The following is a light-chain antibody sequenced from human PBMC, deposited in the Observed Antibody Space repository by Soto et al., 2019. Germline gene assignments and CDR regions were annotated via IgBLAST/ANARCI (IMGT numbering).Light chain of an antibody. Sequence: EIVMTQSPATLSLSRGERATLYCRGSQIVRSNLAWYQQTPGQAPRLLIYGAYTRATGIPARFRARRSGTAFPPTISSLPSEAFAVYSCHQYHPWPPITFGQGTRLEIK. CDR3: HQYHPWPPIT. V-gene: IGKV3-15*01. J-gene: IGKJ5*01. CDR1: QIVRSN. CDR2: GAY.